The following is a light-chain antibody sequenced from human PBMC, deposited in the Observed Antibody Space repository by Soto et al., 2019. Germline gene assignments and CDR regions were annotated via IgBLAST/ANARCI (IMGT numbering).Light chain of an antibody. J-gene: IGKJ1*01. Sequence: DIQMTQSPSTLSASVGDRVTITCRASQSITTYVNWYQQKLGKAPTLLIYAASSLQSWVPSRFSGSGSGTDFTLTISSLQPEDFATYFCQQCYRSPRTFGQGTKVEI. CDR1: QSITTY. CDR2: AAS. CDR3: QQCYRSPRT. V-gene: IGKV1-39*01.